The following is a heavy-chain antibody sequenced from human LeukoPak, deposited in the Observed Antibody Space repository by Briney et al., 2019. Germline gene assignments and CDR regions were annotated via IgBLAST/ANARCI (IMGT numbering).Heavy chain of an antibody. Sequence: SETLSPTCTVSGGSISSYYWTWIRQPPGKGLEWIGYIFNSGSTNYNPSLKSRVTISVDTSKKQFSLKLNSVTAADTAVYYCARRVATGAGECFDSWGQGTLVTVSS. CDR1: GGSISSYY. J-gene: IGHJ4*02. D-gene: IGHD5-12*01. V-gene: IGHV4-59*08. CDR3: ARRVATGAGECFDS. CDR2: IFNSGST.